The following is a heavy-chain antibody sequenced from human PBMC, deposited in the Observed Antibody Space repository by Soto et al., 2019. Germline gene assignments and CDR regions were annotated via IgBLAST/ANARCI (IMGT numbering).Heavy chain of an antibody. V-gene: IGHV2-26*01. Sequence: QVTLRESGPVLVKPTEPLTLTCTVSGFSLSNARMGVSWIRQPPGKALEWLAHIFSNDEKSYSTSLKSRLTISKDTSKSQVVLTMTNMDPVDTATYYCARMRRDGSGSYYFDYWGQGTLVTVSS. CDR3: ARMRRDGSGSYYFDY. CDR1: GFSLSNARMG. D-gene: IGHD3-10*01. CDR2: IFSNDEK. J-gene: IGHJ4*02.